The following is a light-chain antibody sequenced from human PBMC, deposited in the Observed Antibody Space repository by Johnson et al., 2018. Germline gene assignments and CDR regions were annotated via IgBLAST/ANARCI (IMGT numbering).Light chain of an antibody. J-gene: IGLJ1*01. Sequence: VLTQPPSVSAAPGQTVTISCSGSSYNIGNNYVSWYQQLPGTAPKLLIYENNKRPSGIPDRFSGSKSGTSATLGITGLQTGDEADYYCGTWDSSLSAGNVFGTGTKVTGL. CDR3: GTWDSSLSAGNV. CDR1: SYNIGNNY. CDR2: ENN. V-gene: IGLV1-51*02.